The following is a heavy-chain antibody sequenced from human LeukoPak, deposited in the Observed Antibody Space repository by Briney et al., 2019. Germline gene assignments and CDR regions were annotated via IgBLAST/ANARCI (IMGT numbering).Heavy chain of an antibody. D-gene: IGHD3-22*01. CDR3: ARQVIYDSSGYYYSPLGEFDY. J-gene: IGHJ4*02. CDR1: GYSISSGYY. CDR2: IYHSGNT. V-gene: IGHV4-38-2*02. Sequence: SETLSLTCTVSGYSISSGYYWGWIRQPPGKGLEWIGSIYHSGNTYYNPSLKSRVTMSVDTSKNQFSLRLSSVTAADTAVYYCARQVIYDSSGYYYSPLGEFDYWGQGTLVTVSS.